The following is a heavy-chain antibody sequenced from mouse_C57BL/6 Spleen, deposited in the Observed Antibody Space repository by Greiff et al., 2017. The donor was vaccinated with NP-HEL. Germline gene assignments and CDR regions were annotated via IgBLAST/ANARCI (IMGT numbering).Heavy chain of an antibody. CDR3: RADSSGP. CDR2: IEPETGGT. V-gene: IGHV1-15*01. CDR1: GYTFTDYE. D-gene: IGHD3-2*02. J-gene: IGHJ3*01. Sequence: QVQLKESGAELVRPGASVTLSCKASGYTFTDYEMHWVKQTPVHGLEWIGAIEPETGGTAYNQKFKGKAILTADKSSSTAYMELRSLTSEDSAVYYCRADSSGPGGQGTLVTVSA.